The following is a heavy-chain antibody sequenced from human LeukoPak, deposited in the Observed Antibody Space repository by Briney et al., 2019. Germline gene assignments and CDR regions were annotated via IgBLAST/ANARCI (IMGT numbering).Heavy chain of an antibody. CDR3: AREAGQDYYYYYGMDV. Sequence: GGSLRLSCAASGFTFSDYYMSWIRQAPGKELDWVSYISSIYSTKFYADFVKGRFTISRDNAKNSLYLQMNSLRAEDTAVYYCAREAGQDYYYYYGMDVWGQGTTVTVSS. CDR1: GFTFSDYY. J-gene: IGHJ6*02. CDR2: ISSIYSTK. D-gene: IGHD6-13*01. V-gene: IGHV3-11*01.